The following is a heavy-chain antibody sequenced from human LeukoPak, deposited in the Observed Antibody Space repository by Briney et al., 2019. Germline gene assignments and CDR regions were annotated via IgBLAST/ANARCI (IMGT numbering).Heavy chain of an antibody. CDR3: ARGDGRWFTIFGVVNTIDY. CDR1: GFTFSSYA. D-gene: IGHD3-3*01. CDR2: ISYDGSNK. J-gene: IGHJ4*02. Sequence: PGGSLRLSCAASGFTFSSYAMHWVRQAPGKGLEWVAVISYDGSNKYYAASVKGRFTISRDNSKTTLYLQMNSLRAEDTAVYYCARGDGRWFTIFGVVNTIDYWGQGTLVTVSS. V-gene: IGHV3-30-3*01.